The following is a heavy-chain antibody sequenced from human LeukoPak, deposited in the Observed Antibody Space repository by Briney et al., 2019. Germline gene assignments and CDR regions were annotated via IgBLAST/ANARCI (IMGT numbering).Heavy chain of an antibody. J-gene: IGHJ6*03. V-gene: IGHV1-46*01. CDR1: GYTFTSYY. Sequence: ASVKVSCKASGYTFTSYYMHWVRQAPGQGLEWMGIINPSGGSTSYAQKFQGRVTMTRDMSTSTVYMEPSSLRSEDTAVYYCARNYDFWSGDYYYYYMDVWGKGTTVTVSS. D-gene: IGHD3-3*01. CDR2: INPSGGST. CDR3: ARNYDFWSGDYYYYYMDV.